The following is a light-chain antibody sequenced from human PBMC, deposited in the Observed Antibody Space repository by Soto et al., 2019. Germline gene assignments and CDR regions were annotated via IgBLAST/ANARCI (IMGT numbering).Light chain of an antibody. Sequence: QSVLTQPPSASGTPGQRVTISCSGSTSDIGSNAVNWYQQVPGSAPKLLIYSNYKRPSGIPDRFSGSRSGTSASLAISGLLSEDEADYYCATWDDSLDGWVFGGGTQLTVL. V-gene: IGLV1-44*01. J-gene: IGLJ3*02. CDR3: ATWDDSLDGWV. CDR1: TSDIGSNA. CDR2: SNY.